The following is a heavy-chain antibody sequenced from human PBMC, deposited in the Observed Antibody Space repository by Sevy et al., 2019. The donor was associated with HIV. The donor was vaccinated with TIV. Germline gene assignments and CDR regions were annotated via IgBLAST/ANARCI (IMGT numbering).Heavy chain of an antibody. Sequence: GGSLRLSCAASGFTFSSYWMTWVRQAPGKGLEWVAYIKQDGSAESLLDSVKGRFTISRDNAKNSLYLQMTSLRAEDTALYYCARSGMQLWFDYFDYWGQGTLVTVSS. V-gene: IGHV3-7*01. CDR1: GFTFSSYW. CDR3: ARSGMQLWFDYFDY. CDR2: IKQDGSAE. D-gene: IGHD5-18*01. J-gene: IGHJ4*02.